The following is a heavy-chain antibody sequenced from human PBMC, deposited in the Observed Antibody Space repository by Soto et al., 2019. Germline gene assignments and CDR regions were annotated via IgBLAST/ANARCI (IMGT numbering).Heavy chain of an antibody. D-gene: IGHD6-13*01. Sequence: EVQLLESGGGLVQPGGSLRLSCAASGITFSSYAMRWVRQAPGKGLEWVSAISGSGGSTYYADSVKGRFTISRDNSNNTLYLQMNSLRAEDTAVYYCAKIPHSSSWYLDAFDIWGQGTMVTVSS. CDR1: GITFSSYA. CDR2: ISGSGGST. CDR3: AKIPHSSSWYLDAFDI. V-gene: IGHV3-23*01. J-gene: IGHJ3*02.